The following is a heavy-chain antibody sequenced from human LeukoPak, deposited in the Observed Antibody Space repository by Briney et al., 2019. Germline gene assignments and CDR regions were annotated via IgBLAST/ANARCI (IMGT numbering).Heavy chain of an antibody. J-gene: IGHJ5*02. CDR1: GGSISSSGYY. Sequence: SETLSLTCTVSGGSISSSGYYWGWIRQPPGKGLEWIGSINYGGSTYYNPSLKSRVIISVDTSKNQFSLKLSSVTAADTAVYYCARLNGYSSSWAPNWFDPWGQGTLVTVPS. CDR2: INYGGST. D-gene: IGHD6-13*01. V-gene: IGHV4-39*07. CDR3: ARLNGYSSSWAPNWFDP.